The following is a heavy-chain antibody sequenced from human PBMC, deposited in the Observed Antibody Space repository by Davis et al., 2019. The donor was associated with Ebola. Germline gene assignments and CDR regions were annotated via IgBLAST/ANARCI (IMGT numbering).Heavy chain of an antibody. D-gene: IGHD6-19*01. CDR2: INPYNGNT. V-gene: IGHV1-18*04. J-gene: IGHJ4*02. Sequence: AASVKVSCKASGYTFTNYYMHWVRQAPGQGLEWMGFINPYNGNTNYAQKFQGRVTMTTDTSTSTVYMDLRSLTSDDTAVYYCARERTSFSGHHFNYWGQGTLVTVSS. CDR3: ARERTSFSGHHFNY. CDR1: GYTFTNYY.